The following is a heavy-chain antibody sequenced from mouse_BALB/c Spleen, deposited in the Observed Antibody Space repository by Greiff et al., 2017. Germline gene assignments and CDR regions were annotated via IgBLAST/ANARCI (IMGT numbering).Heavy chain of an antibody. D-gene: IGHD2-4*01. CDR1: GYTFTDYN. CDR2: IYPYNGGT. J-gene: IGHJ3*01. CDR3: ALSTMITKVWFAY. V-gene: IGHV1S29*02. Sequence: EVQLQQSGPELVKPGASVKISCKASGYTFTDYNMHWVKQSHGKSLEWIGYIYPYNGGTGYNQKFKSKATLTVDNSSSTAYMELRSLTSEDSAVYYCALSTMITKVWFAYWGQGTLVTVSA.